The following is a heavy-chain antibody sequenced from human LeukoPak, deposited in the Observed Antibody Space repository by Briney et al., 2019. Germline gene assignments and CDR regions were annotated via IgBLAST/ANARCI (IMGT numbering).Heavy chain of an antibody. CDR3: ARGLSYDILTGYSLRWFAP. J-gene: IGHJ5*02. CDR2: IYYSGGT. V-gene: IGHV4-59*01. Sequence: SETLSLTCTVSGGSISSYYWSWIRQPPGKGLEWIGYIYYSGGTNYNPSPKSRVTISVDTSKNQFSLKLSSVTAADTAVYYCARGLSYDILTGYSLRWFAPWGQGTLVTVSS. CDR1: GGSISSYY. D-gene: IGHD3-9*01.